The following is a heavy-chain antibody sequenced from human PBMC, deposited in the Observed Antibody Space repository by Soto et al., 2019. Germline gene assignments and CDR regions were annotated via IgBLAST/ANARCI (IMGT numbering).Heavy chain of an antibody. J-gene: IGHJ3*01. CDR1: GGTFDSYS. Sequence: QVQLVQSGAEVKKPGSSVRVSCKASGGTFDSYSISWVRQAPGQGFEWVGKVAPIFDFSRYAPKFQGRVTITDDTYTSTDYMDLSGLKSEATAVYYCTTGALGGRQRLVRDAFDFWGQGTKVSVSS. CDR2: VAPIFDFS. CDR3: TTGALGGRQRLVRDAFDF. V-gene: IGHV1-69*02. D-gene: IGHD3-16*01.